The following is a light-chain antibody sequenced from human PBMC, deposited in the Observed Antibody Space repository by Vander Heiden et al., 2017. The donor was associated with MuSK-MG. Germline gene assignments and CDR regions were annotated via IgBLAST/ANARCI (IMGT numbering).Light chain of an antibody. CDR2: QNN. CDR1: KLGDKY. V-gene: IGLV3-1*01. Sequence: SYELTQPPSVSVSPGQTASITCSGDKLGDKYACWYQQKPGQSPVLVIYQNNRRPSGIPERFSGSNSGNTATLTISGTQAMDEADYYCQAWDSSTVVFGGGTKLTVI. CDR3: QAWDSSTVV. J-gene: IGLJ2*01.